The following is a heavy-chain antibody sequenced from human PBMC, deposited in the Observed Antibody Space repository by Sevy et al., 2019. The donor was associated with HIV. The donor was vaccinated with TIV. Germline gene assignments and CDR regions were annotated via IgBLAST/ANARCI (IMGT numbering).Heavy chain of an antibody. CDR3: ARDSTTRPRVLDY. D-gene: IGHD1-1*01. CDR2: LYFTGNT. Sequence: PSETLSLTCSVSGGSISSYFWTWVRQSPGKGLEWIGNLYFTGNTDYSPSLKSRVTLSLDTSKSQFSLTLKSVTAADTAIYFCARDSTTRPRVLDYWGQGTLVTVSS. CDR1: GGSISSYF. J-gene: IGHJ4*02. V-gene: IGHV4-59*01.